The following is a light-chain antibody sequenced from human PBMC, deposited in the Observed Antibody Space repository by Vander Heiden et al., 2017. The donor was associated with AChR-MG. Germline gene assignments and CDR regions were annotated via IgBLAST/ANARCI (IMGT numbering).Light chain of an antibody. V-gene: IGKV1-5*03. CDR3: QQYNSYPYT. CDR1: QSLSTW. CDR2: KTS. J-gene: IGKJ2*01. Sequence: DIQMTQSPSTLSASVGDRVTITCRASQSLSTWVAWYQQKPGKAPKALIYKTSHLETGVPSRFSGSGSGTEFTLTISSLQPDDFASYYCQQYNSYPYTFGQRTKLEIK.